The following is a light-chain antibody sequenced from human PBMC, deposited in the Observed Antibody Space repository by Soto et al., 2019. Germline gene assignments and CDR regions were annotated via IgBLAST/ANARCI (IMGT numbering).Light chain of an antibody. CDR3: SSYDSSHTAVV. CDR1: SSDIGAGHG. J-gene: IGLJ3*02. CDR2: DNT. V-gene: IGLV1-40*01. Sequence: QSVLTQSPSVSGAPGQRVTISCTGSSSDIGAGHGVHWYRHLPGTAPKLLIYDNTNRPSGVPDRFSGSKAGTSASLAITGLQAEDEADYYCSSYDSSHTAVVFGGGTKLTVL.